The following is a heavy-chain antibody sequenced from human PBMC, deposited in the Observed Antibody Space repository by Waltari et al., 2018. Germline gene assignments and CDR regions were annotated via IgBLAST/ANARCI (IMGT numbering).Heavy chain of an antibody. CDR2: IYYSGST. CDR3: ARGGSWFYY. D-gene: IGHD6-13*01. Sequence: QVQLQESGPGLVKPSETLSLTCTVSGGSISSHYWSWIRQPPGKGLEWIWYIYYSGSTNYNPSLKSRVTISVDTSKNQFSLKLSSVTAADTTVYYCARGGSWFYYWGQGTLVTVSS. CDR1: GGSISSHY. V-gene: IGHV4-59*11. J-gene: IGHJ4*02.